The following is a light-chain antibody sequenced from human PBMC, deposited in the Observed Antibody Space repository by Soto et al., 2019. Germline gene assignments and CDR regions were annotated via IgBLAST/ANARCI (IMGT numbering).Light chain of an antibody. J-gene: IGLJ1*01. V-gene: IGLV2-14*01. Sequence: QSVLTQPASVSGSPGQSITISCTGTSSDVGGYNYVSWYQQHPGKAPKLMIYEVSNRPSGVSNRLSGSRSGNTASLTISGLQAEYEAEYYCNSYTSSSTFVFGTGTKLTVL. CDR2: EVS. CDR1: SSDVGGYNY. CDR3: NSYTSSSTFV.